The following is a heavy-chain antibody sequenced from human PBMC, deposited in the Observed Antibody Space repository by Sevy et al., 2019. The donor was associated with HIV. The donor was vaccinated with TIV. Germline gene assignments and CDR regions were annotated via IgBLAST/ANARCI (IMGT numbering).Heavy chain of an antibody. V-gene: IGHV3-30*04. CDR3: ARDRGEILSSAFNY. Sequence: GGSLRLSCAASGFTFSEYGMHWVRQAPGKGLEWVAVISHDGRNNKYNADSVKGRFTISRDNSKNTLYLQMNSLRSEDTAIYYCARDRGEILSSAFNYLGQGTLVTVSS. CDR2: ISHDGRNNK. D-gene: IGHD2-15*01. J-gene: IGHJ4*02. CDR1: GFTFSEYG.